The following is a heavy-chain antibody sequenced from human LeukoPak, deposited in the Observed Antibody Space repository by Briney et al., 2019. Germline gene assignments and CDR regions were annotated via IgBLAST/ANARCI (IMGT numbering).Heavy chain of an antibody. CDR2: INHNGNVN. D-gene: IGHD3-16*01. CDR3: ARGGGLDV. V-gene: IGHV3-7*03. CDR1: GFTXXXYW. Sequence: LXXAXSGFTXXXYWMXWARQAPGKGLEWVASINHNGNVNYYVDSVKGRFTISRDNAKNSLYLQMSNLRAEDTAVYFCARGGGLDVWGQGATVTVSS. J-gene: IGHJ6*02.